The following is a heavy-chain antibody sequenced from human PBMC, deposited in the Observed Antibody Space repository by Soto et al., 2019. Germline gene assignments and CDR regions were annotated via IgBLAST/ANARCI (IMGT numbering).Heavy chain of an antibody. D-gene: IGHD2-15*01. V-gene: IGHV4-30-2*01. J-gene: IGHJ4*02. CDR2: IYHSGST. CDR1: GGSISSGGYS. Sequence: QLQLQESGSGLVKPSQTLSLTCAVSGGSISSGGYSWSWIRQPPGKGLEWIGYIYHSGSTYYNPSLKSRVTISVDRSKNQFSLKLSSVTAAETAVYYCARDGGRATTYFDYWGQGTLVTVSS. CDR3: ARDGGRATTYFDY.